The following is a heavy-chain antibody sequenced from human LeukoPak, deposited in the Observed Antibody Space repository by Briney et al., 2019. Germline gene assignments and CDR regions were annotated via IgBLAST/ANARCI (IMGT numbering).Heavy chain of an antibody. CDR3: ARRVIVVGLDY. CDR1: GFTFSSYE. Sequence: PGGSLRLSCAASGFTFSSYEMNWVRQAPGKGLEWVSYLSRSGINIYYADSVKGRFTISRDNAKNSLYLQMNSLRAEDTAVYYCARRVIVVGLDYWGQGTPVTVSS. J-gene: IGHJ4*02. D-gene: IGHD3-22*01. CDR2: LSRSGINI. V-gene: IGHV3-48*03.